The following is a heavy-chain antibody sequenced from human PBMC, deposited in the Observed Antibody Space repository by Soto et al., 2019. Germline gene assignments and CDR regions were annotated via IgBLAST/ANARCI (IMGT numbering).Heavy chain of an antibody. V-gene: IGHV1-18*01. CDR3: ARDRPGISVIRAVKTYNYFDP. D-gene: IGHD3-10*01. CDR2: ISTDNTHR. CDR1: GYNFLTYG. J-gene: IGHJ5*02. Sequence: VASVKVSCKASGYNFLTYGISWLRQAPGRGLEWMGWISTDNTHRNYAQNFQERVTMTTDTSTNTAYMELRSLRSDDTVIYYCARDRPGISVIRAVKTYNYFDPWGQGTLVTVSS.